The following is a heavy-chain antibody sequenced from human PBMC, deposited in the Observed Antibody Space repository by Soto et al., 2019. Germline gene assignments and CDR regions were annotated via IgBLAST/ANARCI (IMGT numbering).Heavy chain of an antibody. D-gene: IGHD3-10*01. CDR2: ISSSSSYT. V-gene: IGHV3-21*01. CDR1: GFTFSSYA. CDR3: ARDGLWFGELMNYSGMDV. Sequence: PGGSLRLSCAASGFTFSSYAMSWVRQAPGKGLEWVSSISSSSSYTYYADSVKGRFTISRDNAKNSLYLQMNSLRAEDTAVYYCARDGLWFGELMNYSGMDVWGQGTTVTVSS. J-gene: IGHJ6*02.